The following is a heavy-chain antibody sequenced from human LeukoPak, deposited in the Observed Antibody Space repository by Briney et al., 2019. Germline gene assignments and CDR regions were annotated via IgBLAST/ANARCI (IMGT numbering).Heavy chain of an antibody. Sequence: GGSLRLSCAASGFTFSSYEMNWVRQAPGKGLEWVSYISSSGSTIYYADSVKGRFTISRDNAKNSLYLQMNSLRAEDTAVHYCARDGYSNYSYYYYMDVRGKGTTVTVSS. CDR1: GFTFSSYE. V-gene: IGHV3-48*03. CDR2: ISSSGSTI. CDR3: ARDGYSNYSYYYYMDV. J-gene: IGHJ6*03. D-gene: IGHD4-11*01.